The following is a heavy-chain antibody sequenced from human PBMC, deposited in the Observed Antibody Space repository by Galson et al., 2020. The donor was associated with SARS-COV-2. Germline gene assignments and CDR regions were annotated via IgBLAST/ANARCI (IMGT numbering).Heavy chain of an antibody. D-gene: IGHD1-1*01. CDR1: GGTFSSYA. V-gene: IGHV1-69*01. CDR3: AREYNWNDEFDY. Sequence: KISCKASGGTFSSYAISWVRQAPGQGLEWMGGIIPIFGTANYAQKFQGRVTITADESTSTAYMELSSLRSEDTAVYYCAREYNWNDEFDYWGQGTLVTVSS. J-gene: IGHJ4*02. CDR2: IIPIFGTA.